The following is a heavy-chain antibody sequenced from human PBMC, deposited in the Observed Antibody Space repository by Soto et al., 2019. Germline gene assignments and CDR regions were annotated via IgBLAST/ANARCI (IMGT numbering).Heavy chain of an antibody. CDR1: GYTFTSYA. Sequence: QVQLVQSGAEVKKPGASVKVSCKASGYTFTSYAMHWVRQAPRQRLEWMGWINAGNGNTKYSQKFQGRVTITRDTSASTAYMELSSLRSEDTAVYYCARGPPRPGGVDYWGQGTLVTVSS. V-gene: IGHV1-3*01. CDR2: INAGNGNT. J-gene: IGHJ4*02. CDR3: ARGPPRPGGVDY. D-gene: IGHD3-16*01.